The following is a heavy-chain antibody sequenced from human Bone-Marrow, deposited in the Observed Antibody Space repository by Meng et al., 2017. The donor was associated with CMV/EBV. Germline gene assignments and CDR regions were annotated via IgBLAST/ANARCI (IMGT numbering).Heavy chain of an antibody. J-gene: IGHJ5*02. CDR3: VKDDNDYMGEIGS. CDR2: IKQDGSEK. V-gene: IGHV3-7*03. D-gene: IGHD3-16*01. Sequence: GESLKISCAASGFTFGSYWMSWVRQAPGKGLEWVANIKQDGSEKYYVDSVKGRVTISRDNAKNSLYLQMNSLRAEDTAIYYCVKDDNDYMGEIGSWGQGTLVTVSS. CDR1: GFTFGSYW.